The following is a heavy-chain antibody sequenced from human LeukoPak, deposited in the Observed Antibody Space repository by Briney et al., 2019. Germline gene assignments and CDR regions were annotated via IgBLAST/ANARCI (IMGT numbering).Heavy chain of an antibody. V-gene: IGHV3-15*01. D-gene: IGHD2-8*01. CDR3: TTLTLLWGYCTNGVCYGVDY. Sequence: GGSLRLSCAASGFTFSNAWMSWVRQAPGKGLEWVGRIKSKTDGGTTDYAAPVKGRFTISRDDSKNTLYLQMNSLKTEDTAVYYCTTLTLLWGYCTNGVCYGVDYWGQGTLVTVSS. CDR1: GFTFSNAW. CDR2: IKSKTDGGTT. J-gene: IGHJ4*02.